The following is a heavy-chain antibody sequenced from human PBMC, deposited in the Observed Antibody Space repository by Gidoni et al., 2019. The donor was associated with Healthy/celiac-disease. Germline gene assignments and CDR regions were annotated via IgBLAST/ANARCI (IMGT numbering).Heavy chain of an antibody. V-gene: IGHV3-21*01. J-gene: IGHJ4*02. CDR3: AREPYYYDSSGYYSDY. CDR2: ISSSSSYI. CDR1: GFTFSRYS. D-gene: IGHD3-22*01. Sequence: EVQLVVSGGGLVKPGGSLRLSCSASGFTFSRYSMNWVRQAPGKGLEWVSSISSSSSYIYYADSVKGRFTISRDNAKNSLYLQMNSLRAEDTAVYYCAREPYYYDSSGYYSDYWGQGTLVTVSS.